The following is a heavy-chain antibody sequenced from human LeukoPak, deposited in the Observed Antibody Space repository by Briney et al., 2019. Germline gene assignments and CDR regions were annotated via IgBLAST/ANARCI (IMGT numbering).Heavy chain of an antibody. D-gene: IGHD3-22*01. J-gene: IGHJ4*02. V-gene: IGHV4-34*01. Sequence: SETLSLTCAVYGGSFSGYYWSWIRQPPGKGLEWIGEINHSGSTNYNPSPKSRVTISVDTSKNQFSLKLSSVTAADTAVYYCARHRYYYDSSGGYGYWGQGTLVTVSS. CDR1: GGSFSGYY. CDR2: INHSGST. CDR3: ARHRYYYDSSGGYGY.